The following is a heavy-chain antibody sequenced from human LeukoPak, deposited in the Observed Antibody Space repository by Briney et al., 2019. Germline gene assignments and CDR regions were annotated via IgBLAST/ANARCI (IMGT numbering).Heavy chain of an antibody. D-gene: IGHD3-10*01. Sequence: GGSLRLSCAASGFTFNNYGMHWVRQAPGKGLEWVAFIRYNGNNQYYADSVKGRFIISRDNSKNTLYLQMNSLKGDDTAVYYCAKDSAFYYIDVWGKGTTVIISS. CDR2: IRYNGNNQ. V-gene: IGHV3-30*02. CDR3: AKDSAFYYIDV. J-gene: IGHJ6*03. CDR1: GFTFNNYG.